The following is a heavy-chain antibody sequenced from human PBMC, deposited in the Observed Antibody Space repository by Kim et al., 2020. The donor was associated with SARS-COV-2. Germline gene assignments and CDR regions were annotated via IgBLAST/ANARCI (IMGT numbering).Heavy chain of an antibody. J-gene: IGHJ6*02. CDR3: AKDRVVVADTLDYYYYGMDV. CDR2: ISYDGSNK. CDR1: GFTFSSYG. Sequence: GGSLRLSCAASGFTFSSYGMHWVRQAPGKGLEWVAVISYDGSNKYYADSVKGRFTISRDNSKNTLYLQMNSLRAEDTAVYYCAKDRVVVADTLDYYYYGMDVWGQGTTVTVSS. D-gene: IGHD2-15*01. V-gene: IGHV3-30*18.